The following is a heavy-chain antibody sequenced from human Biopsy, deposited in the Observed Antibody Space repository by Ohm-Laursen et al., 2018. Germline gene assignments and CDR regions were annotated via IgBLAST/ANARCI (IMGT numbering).Heavy chain of an antibody. V-gene: IGHV1-69*01. J-gene: IGHJ6*02. CDR1: GGAFTNYA. CDR3: VAYPSSGFFENNDDFAMDV. Sequence: GSSVTVSCKASGGAFTNYAINWVRQAPGHGLEWLGGIITVSETAGYAERFQGRVTITADVTTTTAYMDLNGLRSEDTAAYYCVAYPSSGFFENNDDFAMDVWGQGTTVIVSS. CDR2: IITVSETA. D-gene: IGHD6-19*01.